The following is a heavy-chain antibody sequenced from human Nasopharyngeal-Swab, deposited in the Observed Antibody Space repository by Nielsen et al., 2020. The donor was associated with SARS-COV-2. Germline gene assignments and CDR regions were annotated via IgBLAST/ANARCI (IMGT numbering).Heavy chain of an antibody. CDR1: GYTFTSYY. V-gene: IGHV1-46*01. D-gene: IGHD3-16*02. CDR2: INPSGGST. CDR3: ARDGFWGLRLGELSLYLAGMDV. J-gene: IGHJ6*02. Sequence: ASVKVSCKESGYTFTSYYMHWVRQAPGQGLEWMGIINPSGGSTSYAQKFQGRVTMTRDTSTSTVYMELSSLRSEDTAVYYCARDGFWGLRLGELSLYLAGMDVWGQGTTVTVSS.